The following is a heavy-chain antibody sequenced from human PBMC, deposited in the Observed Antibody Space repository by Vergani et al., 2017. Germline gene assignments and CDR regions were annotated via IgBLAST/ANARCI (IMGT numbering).Heavy chain of an antibody. D-gene: IGHD3-16*01. CDR1: GYSISSGYY. CDR2: INHSGIT. CDR3: ASDSGGYVWGSYEAWFDP. V-gene: IGHV4-38-2*02. Sequence: QVQLQESGPGLVKPSETLSLTCTVSGYSISSGYYWGWTRQPPGKGLEWIGSINHSGITYYNPSLKSRVTISVDTSKKQFSLKLSSVTAADTAVYYCASDSGGYVWGSYEAWFDPWGQGTLVTVSS. J-gene: IGHJ5*02.